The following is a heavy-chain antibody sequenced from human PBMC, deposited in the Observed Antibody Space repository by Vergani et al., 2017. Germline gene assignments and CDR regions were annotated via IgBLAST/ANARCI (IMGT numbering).Heavy chain of an antibody. CDR2: IYYSGST. V-gene: IGHV4-31*03. J-gene: IGHJ5*02. CDR3: ARDRASMVRGGGDGWFDP. Sequence: QVQLQESGPGLVKPSQTLSLTCTVSGGSISSGGYYWSWIRQPPGKGLEWIGYIYYSGSTYYNPSLKSRVTISVDTSKSQFSMKLSSVTAADTAVYYCARDRASMVRGGGDGWFDPWGQGTLVTVSS. D-gene: IGHD3-10*01. CDR1: GGSISSGGYY.